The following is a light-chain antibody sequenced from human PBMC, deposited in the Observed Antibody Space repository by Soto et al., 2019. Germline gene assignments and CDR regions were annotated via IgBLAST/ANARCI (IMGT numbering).Light chain of an antibody. Sequence: EIVLTPSPGTLSVSPGERATLSCRASQSVSSNLAWYQQKPGQAPRLLIYGASTRATGIPARFSGRGSGTDFTLTISGLQPEDFATYYCQQLNSYPFTFGQGTRLEIK. V-gene: IGKV3-15*01. CDR2: GAS. CDR1: QSVSSN. CDR3: QQLNSYPFT. J-gene: IGKJ5*01.